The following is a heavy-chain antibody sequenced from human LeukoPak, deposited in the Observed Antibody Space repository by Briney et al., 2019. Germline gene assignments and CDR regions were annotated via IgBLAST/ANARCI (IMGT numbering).Heavy chain of an antibody. J-gene: IGHJ5*02. CDR3: AADRFCTSTTCFGNWFDP. CDR1: GYTLNELS. CDR2: FHPEDGET. Sequence: ASVKVSCKVSGYTLNELSMHWVRQSPGKGLEWMGSFHPEDGETIYAQKFQGRVSMTEDTSTDTAYIELSSLKSEDTAVYYCAADRFCTSTTCFGNWFDPRGQGTLVTVSS. D-gene: IGHD2-2*01. V-gene: IGHV1-24*01.